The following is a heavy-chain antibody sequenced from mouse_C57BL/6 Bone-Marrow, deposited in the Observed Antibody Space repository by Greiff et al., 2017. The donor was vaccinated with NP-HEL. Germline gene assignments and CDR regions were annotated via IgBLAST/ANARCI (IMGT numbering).Heavy chain of an antibody. CDR2: INPSNGGT. Sequence: VQLQQSGTELVKPGASVKLSCKASGYTFTSYWMHWVKQRPGQGLEWIGNINPSNGGTNYNEKFKSKATLTVDKSSSTAYMQLSSLTSEDSAVYYCAAARQLRLRRYAMDYWGQGTSVTVSS. D-gene: IGHD3-2*02. V-gene: IGHV1-53*01. CDR1: GYTFTSYW. CDR3: AAARQLRLRRYAMDY. J-gene: IGHJ4*01.